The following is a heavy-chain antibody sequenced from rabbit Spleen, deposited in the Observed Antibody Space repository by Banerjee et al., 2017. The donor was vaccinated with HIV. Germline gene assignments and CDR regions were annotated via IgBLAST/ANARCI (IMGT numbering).Heavy chain of an antibody. J-gene: IGHJ3*01. V-gene: IGHV1S45*01. D-gene: IGHD6-1*01. CDR3: AREFSGAYYGYWGM. Sequence: QEQLVESGGDLVKPGASLTLTCTASGFTPSKYMCWVRQAPGKGLEWIACIYAGSSGSTYYASWAKGRFTISKTSSTTVTLQMTSLTAADTATYFCAREFSGAYYGYWGMWGQGTLVTVS. CDR1: GFTPSKY. CDR2: IYAGSSGST.